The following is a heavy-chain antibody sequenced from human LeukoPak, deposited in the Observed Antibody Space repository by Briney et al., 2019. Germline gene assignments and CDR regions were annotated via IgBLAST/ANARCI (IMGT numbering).Heavy chain of an antibody. V-gene: IGHV1-8*01. CDR2: MNPNSGDG. Sequence: GASVKVSCKASGYTFGNYDINWVRQAPGQGLEWMGWMNPNSGDGGYAQKFQGRVTMTRDTSISTAYMELSGLRSEDTAVYYCARGHKDCSRISCFTIYYYHGMDIWGQGTTVAVSS. J-gene: IGHJ6*02. CDR3: ARGHKDCSRISCFTIYYYHGMDI. D-gene: IGHD2-2*02. CDR1: GYTFGNYD.